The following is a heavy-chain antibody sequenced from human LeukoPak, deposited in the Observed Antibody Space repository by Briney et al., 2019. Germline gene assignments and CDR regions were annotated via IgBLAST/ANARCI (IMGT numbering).Heavy chain of an antibody. Sequence: GGSLRLSCAASGFTFSSYGMHWVRQAPGKGLEWVAVISYDGSNKYYADSVKGRFTISRDNSKNTLYLQMNSLRAEDTAVYYCAKGSGAFDIWGQGTMVTVSS. J-gene: IGHJ3*02. CDR1: GFTFSSYG. V-gene: IGHV3-30*18. D-gene: IGHD1-14*01. CDR2: ISYDGSNK. CDR3: AKGSGAFDI.